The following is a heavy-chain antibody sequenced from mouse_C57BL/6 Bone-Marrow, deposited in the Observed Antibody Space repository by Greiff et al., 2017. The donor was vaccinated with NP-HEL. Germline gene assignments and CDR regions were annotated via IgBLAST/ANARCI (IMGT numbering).Heavy chain of an antibody. V-gene: IGHV14-1*01. D-gene: IGHD2-3*01. CDR3: TVDGCPFAY. CDR2: IDPEDGDT. J-gene: IGHJ3*01. CDR1: GFNIKDYY. Sequence: EVQLQQSGAELVRPGASVKLSCTASGFNIKDYYMHWVKQRPEQGLEWIGRIDPEDGDTEYAPKFQGKATMTADTTSNTAYLQLSSLTSEDTAVYYCTVDGCPFAYWGQGTLVTVSA.